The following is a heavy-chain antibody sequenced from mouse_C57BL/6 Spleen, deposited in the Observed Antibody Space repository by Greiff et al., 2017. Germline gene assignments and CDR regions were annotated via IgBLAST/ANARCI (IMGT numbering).Heavy chain of an antibody. J-gene: IGHJ2*01. V-gene: IGHV1-81*01. D-gene: IGHD1-1*01. Sequence: QVQLQQSGAELVRPGASVKLSCKASGYTFTSYGISWVKQRTGQGLEWIGEIYPRSGNTYYNEKFKGKATLTADKSSSTAYMELRSLTSEDSAVYFCARKLGSPGCWGKGATLTVSS. CDR1: GYTFTSYG. CDR3: ARKLGSPGC. CDR2: IYPRSGNT.